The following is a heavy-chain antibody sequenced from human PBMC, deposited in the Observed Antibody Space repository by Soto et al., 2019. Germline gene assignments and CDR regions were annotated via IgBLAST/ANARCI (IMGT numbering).Heavy chain of an antibody. V-gene: IGHV3-23*01. CDR3: AKVGPSYYYGMDV. D-gene: IGHD1-26*01. CDR2: ISGSGRTI. Sequence: PGESLGLSCAASGLDFSSEVMCWVRQAPGKGLEWVSSISGSGRTIYHADSMRGRFAISRDNSKNSLYLQLNNLRVDDTAVYYCAKVGPSYYYGMDVWGQGTTVTVSS. CDR1: GLDFSSEV. J-gene: IGHJ6*02.